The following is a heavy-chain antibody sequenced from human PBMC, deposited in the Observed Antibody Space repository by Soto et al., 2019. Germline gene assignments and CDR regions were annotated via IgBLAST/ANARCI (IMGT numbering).Heavy chain of an antibody. CDR3: ARARDYDSSGYSWFDP. Sequence: SETLSLTCAVSGGSISSSNWWSWVRQPPGKGLEWIGEIYHSGSTNYNPSLKSRVTISVDKSKNQFSLKLSSVTAADTAVYYCARARDYDSSGYSWFDPWGQGTLVTVSS. CDR2: IYHSGST. J-gene: IGHJ5*02. D-gene: IGHD3-22*01. CDR1: GGSISSSNW. V-gene: IGHV4-4*02.